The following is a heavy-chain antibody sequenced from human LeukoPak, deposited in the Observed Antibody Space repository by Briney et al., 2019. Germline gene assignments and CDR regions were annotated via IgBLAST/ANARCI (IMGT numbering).Heavy chain of an antibody. CDR3: AKDIRFLEWAFDY. Sequence: GGSLRLSCAASGFTFDDYAMHWVRHAPGKGLEWVSGISWNSGSIGYADSVKGRFTISRDNAKNSLYLQMNSLRAEDTALYYCAKDIRFLEWAFDYWGQGTLVTVSS. CDR2: ISWNSGSI. J-gene: IGHJ4*02. D-gene: IGHD3-3*01. CDR1: GFTFDDYA. V-gene: IGHV3-9*01.